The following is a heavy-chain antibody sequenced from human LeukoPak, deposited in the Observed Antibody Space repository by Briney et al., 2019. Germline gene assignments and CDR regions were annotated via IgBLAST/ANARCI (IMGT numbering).Heavy chain of an antibody. V-gene: IGHV1-2*02. D-gene: IGHD2-2*02. CDR2: INPNSGGT. J-gene: IGHJ4*02. CDR1: GYTFTGYY. Sequence: GASVKVSCKASGYTFTGYYMHWVRQAPGQGLEWMGWINPNSGGTNYAQTFQGRVTMTRDTSISTAYMELSRLRSDDTAVYYCASLGESDPIDYWGQGTLVTVSS. CDR3: ASLGESDPIDY.